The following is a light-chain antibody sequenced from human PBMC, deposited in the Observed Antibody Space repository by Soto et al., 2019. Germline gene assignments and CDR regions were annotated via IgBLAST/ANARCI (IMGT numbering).Light chain of an antibody. CDR1: QSVDRY. V-gene: IGKV3-11*01. CDR3: QQYGSSPIT. Sequence: EIVMTQSPGTLSLSPGERATLSCRASQSVDRYLGWYQQKPGQAPRLLIYDASNRATGIPARFSGSGSGTDFTLTISSLEPEDFAVYYCQQYGSSPITFGQGTRLEIK. J-gene: IGKJ5*01. CDR2: DAS.